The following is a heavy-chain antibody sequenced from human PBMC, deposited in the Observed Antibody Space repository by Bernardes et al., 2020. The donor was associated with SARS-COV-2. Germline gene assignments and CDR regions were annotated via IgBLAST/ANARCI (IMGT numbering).Heavy chain of an antibody. J-gene: IGHJ6*02. V-gene: IGHV3-72*01. CDR2: SRGKGDSYTT. CDR3: ARAQWRPDYYYGVDV. Sequence: GGSLRLPCAASGFTFSDHYMDWVRQAPGKGLEWVGRSRGKGDSYTTEYAASVKGRFTISRDDSKNSVYRQMNSVKIEDTDVYYCARAQWRPDYYYGVDVWVQGT. CDR1: GFTFSDHY. D-gene: IGHD6-19*01.